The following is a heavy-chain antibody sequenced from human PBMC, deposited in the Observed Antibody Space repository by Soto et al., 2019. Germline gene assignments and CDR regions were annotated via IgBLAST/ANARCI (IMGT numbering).Heavy chain of an antibody. D-gene: IGHD2-2*01. Sequence: QLQLQESGPRLVKPSETLSLTCSVSGGSISSSSYSWGWIRQPPGKGLEWIGTIYYSGSTHYNPSLEGRVAISADTPNNQLSMRLSSVTVADTAVYYCGRHPGHCGSTTCFGYYSVDVWGQGTTVTVS. V-gene: IGHV4-39*01. CDR1: GGSISSSSYS. CDR3: GRHPGHCGSTTCFGYYSVDV. CDR2: IYYSGST. J-gene: IGHJ6*02.